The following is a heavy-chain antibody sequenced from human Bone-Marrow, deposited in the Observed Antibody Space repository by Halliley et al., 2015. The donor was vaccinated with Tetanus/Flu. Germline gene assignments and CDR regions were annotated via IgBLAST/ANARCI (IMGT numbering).Heavy chain of an antibody. J-gene: IGHJ4*02. CDR3: ARYNSGGFDL. CDR2: IHSDGSAT. D-gene: IGHD6-19*01. Sequence: LLWASLIHSDGSATKYVDSVRGRFPVSRDNAKKTLYLQMNSLRAEDTGVYYCARYNSGGFDLWGQGTLVTVSS. V-gene: IGHV3-74*01.